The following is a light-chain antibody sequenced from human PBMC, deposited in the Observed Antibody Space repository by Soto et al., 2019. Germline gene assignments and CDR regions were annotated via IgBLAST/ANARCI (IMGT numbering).Light chain of an antibody. CDR3: LQHNSYPRT. Sequence: DIQMTQSPSAMSASVGDRVTITCRASRGIGNYLAWFQQKPGKVPKRLIYGASNLQSGVPSRFSGSGSGTEFTLTISSLQPEDFVTYYCLQHNSYPRTFGQGTKV. CDR2: GAS. V-gene: IGKV1-17*03. J-gene: IGKJ1*01. CDR1: RGIGNY.